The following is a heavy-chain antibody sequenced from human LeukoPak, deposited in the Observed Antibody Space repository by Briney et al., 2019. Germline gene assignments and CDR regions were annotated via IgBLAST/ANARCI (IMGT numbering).Heavy chain of an antibody. D-gene: IGHD6-13*01. Sequence: GGSLRLSCAASGFTFTAYYMNWVRQAPGKGLEWVSVITASGGSTSYTDSVKGRFTIFRDNSKNTLYLQMNSLRAEDTAVYYCARDRRSSSWYVDDYWGQGTLVTVSS. CDR1: GFTFTAYY. CDR2: ITASGGST. J-gene: IGHJ4*02. CDR3: ARDRRSSSWYVDDY. V-gene: IGHV3-23*01.